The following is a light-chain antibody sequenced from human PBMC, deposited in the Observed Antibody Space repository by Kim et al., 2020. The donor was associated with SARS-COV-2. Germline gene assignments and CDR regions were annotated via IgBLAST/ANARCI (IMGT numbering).Light chain of an antibody. V-gene: IGLV2-14*03. CDR3: ASHSSANTWV. J-gene: IGLJ3*02. CDR2: DVT. CDR1: SSDIGGYNS. Sequence: GQLVTITCTGTSSDIGGYNSVSWYVQLPGKAPKVMIYDVTKRPSGVSDRFSGSKYGNTASLTISGLQAEDEADYYCASHSSANTWVFGGGTKVTVL.